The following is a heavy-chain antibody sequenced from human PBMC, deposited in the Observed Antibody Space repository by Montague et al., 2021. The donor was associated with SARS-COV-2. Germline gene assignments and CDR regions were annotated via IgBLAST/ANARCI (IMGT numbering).Heavy chain of an antibody. Sequence: SETLSLTCSVSGDSINNNRYHWGRIRQPPGKGLEWIGTIYYSGSAYYNPSLKNRVTISVDTSKDQFSLKLNSVTATDTAVYYCARLESTRGVIIRGAFHIWGQGTKVTVSS. CDR1: GDSINNNRYH. CDR3: ARLESTRGVIIRGAFHI. D-gene: IGHD3-10*01. V-gene: IGHV4-39*01. CDR2: IYYSGSA. J-gene: IGHJ3*02.